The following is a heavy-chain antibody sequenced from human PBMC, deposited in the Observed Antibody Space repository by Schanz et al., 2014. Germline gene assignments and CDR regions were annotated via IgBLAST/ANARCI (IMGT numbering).Heavy chain of an antibody. J-gene: IGHJ4*02. CDR1: GFAVDNYY. CDR3: AKSLESCPGGRCSRGYFDY. V-gene: IGHV3-23*01. Sequence: EVQLLESGGGLVQPGGSLRLSCAASGFAVDNYYMSCVRQAPGRGLEWVSLISDSGDTAYYADSVKGRFTISRDNFKGALYLQMSSLRAEDTAVYYCAKSLESCPGGRCSRGYFDYWGQGTLVTVSS. CDR2: ISDSGDTA. D-gene: IGHD2-8*02.